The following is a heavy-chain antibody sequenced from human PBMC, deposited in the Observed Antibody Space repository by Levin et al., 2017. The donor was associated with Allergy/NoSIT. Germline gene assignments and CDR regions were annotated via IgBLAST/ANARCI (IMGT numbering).Heavy chain of an antibody. Sequence: SCQDTGHSFTTYWIAWVRQMPGKGLEWMGPIYPADVDTTYSRSFQGQVTISADKSMNTAYLHWRTLKASDSAIYYCARRNTGVQQLYWGQGSRVIVSS. J-gene: IGHJ4*02. CDR2: IYPADVDT. CDR1: GHSFTTYW. CDR3: ARRNTGVQQLY. V-gene: IGHV5-51*01. D-gene: IGHD6-13*01.